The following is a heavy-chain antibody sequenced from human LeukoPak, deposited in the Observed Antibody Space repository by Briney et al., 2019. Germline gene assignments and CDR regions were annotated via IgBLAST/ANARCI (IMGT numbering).Heavy chain of an antibody. CDR3: VRDLGTVTTAFFVY. V-gene: IGHV3-21*01. D-gene: IGHD4-11*01. CDR2: ISSSSRFL. Sequence: PGGSLRLSCAASGFTFSSYSMNWVRQAPGKGLEWVSFISSSSRFLYYADSVKGRFTISRDNAKNSLFLQMNSLRAEDTAVYYCVRDLGTVTTAFFVYWGQGTLVTVSS. CDR1: GFTFSSYS. J-gene: IGHJ4*02.